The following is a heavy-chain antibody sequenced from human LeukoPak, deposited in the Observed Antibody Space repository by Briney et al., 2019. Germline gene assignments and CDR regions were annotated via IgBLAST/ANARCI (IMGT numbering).Heavy chain of an antibody. CDR3: ARVGTSRGIAVDPFDY. V-gene: IGHV3-21*06. J-gene: IGHJ4*02. CDR2: ISTSSSYI. D-gene: IGHD6-19*01. CDR1: GFTFNTYT. Sequence: GGSLRLSCAASGFTFNTYTMNWVRQAPGKGLEWVSSISTSSSYIYYADSVKGRVTISRDNAKNSLFLQMNSLRAEDTAVYYCARVGTSRGIAVDPFDYWGQGTLVTVSS.